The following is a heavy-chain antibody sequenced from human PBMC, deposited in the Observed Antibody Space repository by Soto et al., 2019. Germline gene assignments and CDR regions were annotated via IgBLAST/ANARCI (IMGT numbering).Heavy chain of an antibody. Sequence: QLQLQESGPGLVKPSETLSLTCTVSGGSISSFSYYWGWIRQPPGKGLEWIGSIYYSGSTYYNPSLKSRVTISVDTSKTQFSLKLSSVTAADTAVYYCARPSGSYLYYFDYWGQGTLVTVSS. CDR1: GGSISSFSYY. CDR2: IYYSGST. J-gene: IGHJ4*02. D-gene: IGHD1-26*01. CDR3: ARPSGSYLYYFDY. V-gene: IGHV4-39*01.